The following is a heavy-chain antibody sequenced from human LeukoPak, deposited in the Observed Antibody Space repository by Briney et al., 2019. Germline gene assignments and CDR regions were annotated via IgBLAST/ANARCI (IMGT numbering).Heavy chain of an antibody. Sequence: PSETLSLTCAVYGGSFSGYYWSWIRQPPGKGLEWIGEINHSGSTNYNPSLKSRVTISVDTSKNQFSLKLSSVTAADTAVYYCARHLTRDSWFDPWGQGTLVTVSS. CDR3: ARHLTRDSWFDP. J-gene: IGHJ5*02. V-gene: IGHV4-34*01. CDR2: INHSGST. D-gene: IGHD3-9*01. CDR1: GGSFSGYY.